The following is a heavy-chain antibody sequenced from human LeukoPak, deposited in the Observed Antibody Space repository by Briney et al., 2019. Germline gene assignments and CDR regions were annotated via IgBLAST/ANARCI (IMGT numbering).Heavy chain of an antibody. CDR1: GGSINSSSYY. CDR2: IYYSGST. V-gene: IGHV4-39*01. D-gene: IGHD4-17*01. J-gene: IGHJ4*02. Sequence: RSSETLSLTCTVSGGSINSSSYYWGWIRQPPGKGLEWIGSIYYSGSTYYNPSLKSRVTISVDTSKNQFSLKLSSVTAADTAVYYCARQAGYGDYTWDYWGQGTLVTVSS. CDR3: ARQAGYGDYTWDY.